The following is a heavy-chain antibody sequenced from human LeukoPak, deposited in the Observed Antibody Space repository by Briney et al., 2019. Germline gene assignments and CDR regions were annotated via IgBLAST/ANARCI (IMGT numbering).Heavy chain of an antibody. D-gene: IGHD2-2*01. CDR1: GFTFSAYS. V-gene: IGHV3-11*03. Sequence: PGGSLRLSCAASGFTFSAYSMSWIRQAPGKGLEWVSYISSGSEDTLYADSVKGRFTIPRDNAKNSLYLQMNSRTAEDTSVYYCVGPPCLRGGYCSTNSWGQGTLVTVDS. CDR3: VGPPCLRGGYCSTNS. J-gene: IGHJ4*02. CDR2: ISSGSEDT.